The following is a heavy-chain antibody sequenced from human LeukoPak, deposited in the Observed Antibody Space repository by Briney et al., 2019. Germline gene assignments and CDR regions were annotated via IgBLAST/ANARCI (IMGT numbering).Heavy chain of an antibody. V-gene: IGHV3-48*02. Sequence: GGSLRLSCAASGFTFSSYSMNWVRQAPGKGLEWVSYIHSGTGPMYYADSVKGRFTISRDNARNSLYLQMNSLRDKDTAVYYCARIYSGYSSNLVDYWGQGTLVTVSS. CDR3: ARIYSGYSSNLVDY. CDR1: GFTFSSYS. J-gene: IGHJ4*02. D-gene: IGHD5-12*01. CDR2: IHSGTGPM.